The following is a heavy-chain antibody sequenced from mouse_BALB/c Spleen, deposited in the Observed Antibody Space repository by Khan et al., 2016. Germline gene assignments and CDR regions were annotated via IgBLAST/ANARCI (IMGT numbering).Heavy chain of an antibody. Sequence: EVELEESGGGLVKPGGSLKLSCAASGFTFSDYYMYWVRQTPEKRLEWVATISDGGGDTYYTDSVKGRFTISRDNATNTLYLQISSLKSEDTAMYYCARSRSWHFDVWGEGTTVTVSA. CDR2: ISDGGGDT. CDR3: ARSRSWHFDV. J-gene: IGHJ1*01. V-gene: IGHV5-4*02. CDR1: GFTFSDYY.